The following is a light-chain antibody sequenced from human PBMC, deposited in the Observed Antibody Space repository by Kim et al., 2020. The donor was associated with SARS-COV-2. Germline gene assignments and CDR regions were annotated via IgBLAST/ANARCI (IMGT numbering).Light chain of an antibody. CDR3: QSADNSVFV. Sequence: SYELTQPPSMSVSPGQTARITCSGDALSKQYVNWYQQKPVQAPVLVIYKDKDWPSGIPERFSGSTSGTTVTLTISGVQEEDEAEYYCQSADNSVFVFGGGTQLTVL. CDR2: KDK. J-gene: IGLJ2*01. V-gene: IGLV3-25*03. CDR1: ALSKQY.